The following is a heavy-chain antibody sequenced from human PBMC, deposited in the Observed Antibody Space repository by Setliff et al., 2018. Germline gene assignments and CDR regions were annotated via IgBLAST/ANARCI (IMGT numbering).Heavy chain of an antibody. D-gene: IGHD6-6*01. CDR3: VREGVDRRSSTDYRYYMDV. J-gene: IGHJ6*03. CDR2: TIPMFGTT. V-gene: IGHV1-69*05. CDR1: GGTFNNYG. Sequence: SVKVSCKASGGTFNNYGVTWVRQAPGQGLEWMGGTIPMFGTTEYAQKFQGRLTIITDESTNTAFMQLSSLRSDDTAVYYCVREGVDRRSSTDYRYYMDVWGKGTTVTVSS.